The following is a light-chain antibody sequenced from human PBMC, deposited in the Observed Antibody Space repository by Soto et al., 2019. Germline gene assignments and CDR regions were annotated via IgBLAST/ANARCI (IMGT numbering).Light chain of an antibody. CDR2: GAS. V-gene: IGKV3-20*01. CDR1: QSLTGGY. J-gene: IGKJ4*01. CDR3: QQYGSSPT. Sequence: DIVLTQSPGTLSLSPGERSTLSVRASQSLTGGYLAWYQQKPGQAPRLVIFGASSRATGIPDRFSGSGSGTDFTLTISRLEPADSAVYYCQQYGSSPTFGGGTKVDIK.